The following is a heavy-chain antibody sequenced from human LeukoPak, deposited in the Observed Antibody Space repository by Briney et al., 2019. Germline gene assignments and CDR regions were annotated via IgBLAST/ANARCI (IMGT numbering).Heavy chain of an antibody. CDR1: GGSISSGDYY. V-gene: IGHV4-30-4*08. Sequence: PSETLSLTCTVSGGSISSGDYYWSWIRQPPGKGLEWIGYIYYSGSTYYNPSLKSRVTISVDTSKNQFSLKQSSVTAADTAVYYCAGYWSSTSCYPLYYFDYWGQGTLVTVSS. CDR3: AGYWSSTSCYPLYYFDY. J-gene: IGHJ4*02. CDR2: IYYSGST. D-gene: IGHD2-2*01.